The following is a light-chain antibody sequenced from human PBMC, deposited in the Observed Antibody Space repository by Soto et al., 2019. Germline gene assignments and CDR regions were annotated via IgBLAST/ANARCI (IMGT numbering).Light chain of an antibody. CDR2: KAS. CDR1: QSMSSW. Sequence: DIQMTQSPSTLSASVGGRVTITCRASQSMSSWLAWYQQKPGKAPKLLIYKASSLESGVPSRFSGSGSGTEFTLTISSLQPDDFATYYCHQYNSYFTWTFGQGTKVEIK. V-gene: IGKV1-5*03. J-gene: IGKJ1*01. CDR3: HQYNSYFTWT.